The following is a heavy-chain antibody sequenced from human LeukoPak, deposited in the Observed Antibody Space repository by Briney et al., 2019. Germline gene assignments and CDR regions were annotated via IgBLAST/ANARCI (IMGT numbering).Heavy chain of an antibody. V-gene: IGHV3-64D*06. CDR2: ISINGGST. Sequence: PGGSLRLSCSASGFTFSNYAMHWVRQAPGKGLEYVSAISINGGSTYYADSVRGRFTISRDNSKNTLYLQMSSLRPDDTAVYYCVRTYDENPLGWFDPWGQGTLVTVSS. D-gene: IGHD5-12*01. CDR3: VRTYDENPLGWFDP. J-gene: IGHJ5*02. CDR1: GFTFSNYA.